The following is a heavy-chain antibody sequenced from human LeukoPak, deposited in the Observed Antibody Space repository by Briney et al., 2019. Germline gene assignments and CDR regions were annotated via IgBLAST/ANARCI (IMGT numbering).Heavy chain of an antibody. V-gene: IGHV3-74*01. D-gene: IGHD6-13*01. CDR3: ARGIAAAAPNGSYYYYYGMDV. CDR1: GFTFSSYW. J-gene: IGHJ6*02. CDR2: INSGGSST. Sequence: GGSLRLSCAASGFTFSSYWMHWVRHAPGKGVVWVSRINSGGSSTIYADSVKGRFTISRDNATNTLYLQMNSLRAEDTAVYYCARGIAAAAPNGSYYYYYGMDVWGQGTTVTVSS.